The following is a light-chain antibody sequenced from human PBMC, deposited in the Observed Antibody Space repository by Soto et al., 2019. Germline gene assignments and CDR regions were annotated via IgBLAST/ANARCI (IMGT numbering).Light chain of an antibody. CDR3: MQSTHWPPYT. CDR1: QSLAYIDGNTY. CDR2: YVS. Sequence: EVVMTQSPLSLPVTLGQPASISCRSSQSLAYIDGNTYLTWFHQRPGQSPRRLIYYVSNRDSGVPDRFSGSGSGTDFTLKIRVEAEDAGIYYCMQSTHWPPYTFGQGTKLEIK. V-gene: IGKV2-30*01. J-gene: IGKJ2*01.